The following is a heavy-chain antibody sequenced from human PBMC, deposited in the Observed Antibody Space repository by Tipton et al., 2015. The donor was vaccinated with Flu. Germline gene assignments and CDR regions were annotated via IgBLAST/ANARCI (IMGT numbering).Heavy chain of an antibody. D-gene: IGHD3-3*01. V-gene: IGHV3-33*01. J-gene: IGHJ6*02. CDR1: GFTFSSYG. Sequence: SLRLSCAASGFTFSSYGMHWVRQAPGKGLEWVAVIWYDGSNKYYADSVKGRFTISRDNSKNTLYLQMNSLRAEDTAVYYCARGEDYDFWSGYYRYYYSYYGMDVWGQGTTVPVSS. CDR2: IWYDGSNK. CDR3: ARGEDYDFWSGYYRYYYSYYGMDV.